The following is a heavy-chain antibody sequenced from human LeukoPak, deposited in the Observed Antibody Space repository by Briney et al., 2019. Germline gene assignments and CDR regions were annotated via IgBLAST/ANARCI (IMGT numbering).Heavy chain of an antibody. CDR2: ISGYNGNT. CDR1: GYTFTSYS. D-gene: IGHD3-3*01. J-gene: IGHJ3*02. V-gene: IGHV1-18*01. Sequence: ASVKVSREASGYTFTSYSISWVRQAPGQGLEWMGWISGYNGNTVYAQKLQGRVTLTTDTSTSTAYMELRGLRSDDTAVYYCARATTVFGVVIYLNVFDIWGQGTMVTVSS. CDR3: ARATTVFGVVIYLNVFDI.